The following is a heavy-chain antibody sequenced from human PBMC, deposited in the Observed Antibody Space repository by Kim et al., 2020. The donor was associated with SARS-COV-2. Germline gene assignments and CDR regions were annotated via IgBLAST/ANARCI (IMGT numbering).Heavy chain of an antibody. V-gene: IGHV3-23*01. CDR3: AKSREMNYRGYFDS. CDR2: ISDSGGST. D-gene: IGHD3-10*01. J-gene: IGHJ4*02. Sequence: GGSLRLSCSASGFTFDIYAMTWVRQAPGKGLEWVSTISDSGGSTYYADSVRGRFTISRDNSKNMLYLQINSLRPEDTAVYSCAKSREMNYRGYFDSWGQG. CDR1: GFTFDIYA.